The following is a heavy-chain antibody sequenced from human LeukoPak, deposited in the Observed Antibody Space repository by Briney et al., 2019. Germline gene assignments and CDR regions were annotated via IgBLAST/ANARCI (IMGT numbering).Heavy chain of an antibody. CDR3: ARGGSFIRGISVL. J-gene: IGHJ4*02. V-gene: IGHV3-7*01. CDR1: GFTFSNYW. D-gene: IGHD3-10*01. CDR2: IRQDGSEK. Sequence: GGSLRLSCAASGFTFSNYWMNWVRQTPGKGLESVANIRQDGSEKDYVDSVKGRFTISRDNAKNSLYLQMNSLRVEATAVYYCARGGSFIRGISVLWAQGTLVRVSS.